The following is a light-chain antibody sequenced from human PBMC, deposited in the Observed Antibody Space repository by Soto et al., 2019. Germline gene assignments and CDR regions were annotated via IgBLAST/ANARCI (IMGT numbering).Light chain of an antibody. Sequence: EIVLTQSPGSLSLSPGERATLSXRASQSVSSNFLAWYQQKPGQAPRLLIYGAFSRATGIPDRFYGSGFGADFTLTISRLEPEDFAVYFCQQYSSSPRTFGQGTKVDI. CDR3: QQYSSSPRT. V-gene: IGKV3-20*01. CDR2: GAF. J-gene: IGKJ1*01. CDR1: QSVSSNF.